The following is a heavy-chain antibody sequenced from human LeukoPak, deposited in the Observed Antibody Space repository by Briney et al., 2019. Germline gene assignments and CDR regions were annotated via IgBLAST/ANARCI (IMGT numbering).Heavy chain of an antibody. CDR2: TNSGGTTT. CDR1: GFPFSDFS. CDR3: AKQSYARSLGE. V-gene: IGHV3-23*01. D-gene: IGHD3-10*02. J-gene: IGHJ4*02. Sequence: GGSLRLSCATSGFPFSDFSMTWVRQAPGKGLEWISTTNSGGTTTYYAESVKGRFTISRDNFKNTLYLQMSSLRVEDTAIYYCAKQSYARSLGEGGPGTLVTVSS.